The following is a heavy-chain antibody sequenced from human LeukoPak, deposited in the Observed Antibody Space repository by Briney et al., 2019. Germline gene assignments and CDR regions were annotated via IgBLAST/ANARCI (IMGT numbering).Heavy chain of an antibody. J-gene: IGHJ4*02. Sequence: SETLSLTCAVYGGSFSGYYWSWIRQPPGKGLEWIGEINHSGSTNYNPSLKSRVTISVDTSKNQFSLKLSSVTAADTAVYYCARGLGAYGDYSLGYWGQGTLVTVSS. V-gene: IGHV4-34*01. CDR1: GGSFSGYY. CDR3: ARGLGAYGDYSLGY. CDR2: INHSGST. D-gene: IGHD4-17*01.